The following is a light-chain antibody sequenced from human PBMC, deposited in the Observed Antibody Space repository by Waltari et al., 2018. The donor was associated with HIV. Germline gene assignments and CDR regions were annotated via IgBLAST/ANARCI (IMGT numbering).Light chain of an antibody. CDR1: SSDVGGYDY. CDR3: ASYGDTNRVL. V-gene: IGLV2-8*01. Sequence: QSALTQPPSASGSLGQPVTISCTGTSSDVGGYDYVSWYQHHPDKAPNLIIYEVNKRPSGVPDRFSGSKSDNTASLTVAGLQDDDEAHYYCASYGDTNRVLFGGGTRVTVL. J-gene: IGLJ6*01. CDR2: EVN.